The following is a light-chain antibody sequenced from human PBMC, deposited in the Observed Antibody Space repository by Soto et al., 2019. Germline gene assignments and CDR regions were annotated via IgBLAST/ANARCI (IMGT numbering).Light chain of an antibody. CDR1: SSNIGAGYD. J-gene: IGLJ2*01. V-gene: IGLV1-40*01. CDR2: GNS. Sequence: QSVLTQPPSVSGAPGQRVTISCTGSSSNIGAGYDVHWYQQLPGTAPKLLIYGNSNRPSGVPDRFSGSKSGTSASLAITGLQAEDEADYYCQSSDSSLSGWVVFGGGTKVTVL. CDR3: QSSDSSLSGWVV.